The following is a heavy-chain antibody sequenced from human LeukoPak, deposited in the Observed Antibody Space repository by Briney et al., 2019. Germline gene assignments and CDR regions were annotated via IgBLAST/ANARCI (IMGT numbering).Heavy chain of an antibody. CDR2: IIPIFGIA. CDR3: ARVVAAAGLDY. Sequence: GASVKVSCKASGGTFCSYAISWVRQAPGQGLEWMGRIIPIFGIANYAQKFQGRVTITADKSTSTAYMELSSLRSEDTAVYYCARVVAAAGLDYWGQGTLVTVSS. CDR1: GGTFCSYA. V-gene: IGHV1-69*04. J-gene: IGHJ4*02. D-gene: IGHD6-13*01.